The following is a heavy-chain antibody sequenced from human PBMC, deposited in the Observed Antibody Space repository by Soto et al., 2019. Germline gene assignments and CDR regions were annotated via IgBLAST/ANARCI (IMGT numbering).Heavy chain of an antibody. V-gene: IGHV1-18*01. J-gene: IGHJ6*02. Sequence: QVQLVQSGAAVKKPGASVKVSCKASGYTFTSYGFSWVRQAPGQGLEWMGWISAYNGNTNYAQKLQGRVTMTTDTSTSTAYMELRSRRSDDTAVYYCASYHLNSYYYGMDVWGQGTTVTVSS. CDR2: ISAYNGNT. CDR1: GYTFTSYG. CDR3: ASYHLNSYYYGMDV.